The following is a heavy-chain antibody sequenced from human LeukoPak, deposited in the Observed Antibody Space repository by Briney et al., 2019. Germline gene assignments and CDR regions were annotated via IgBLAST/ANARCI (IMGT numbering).Heavy chain of an antibody. Sequence: PSETLSLTCTVSGGSISSYYWSWIRQPPGTGLEWIGYIYYSGSTNYNPSLKSRVTISVDTSKNQFSLKLSSVTAADTAVYYCARDFGDSSSPDAFDIWGQGTMVTVSS. V-gene: IGHV4-59*01. D-gene: IGHD6-6*01. CDR1: GGSISSYY. CDR2: IYYSGST. CDR3: ARDFGDSSSPDAFDI. J-gene: IGHJ3*02.